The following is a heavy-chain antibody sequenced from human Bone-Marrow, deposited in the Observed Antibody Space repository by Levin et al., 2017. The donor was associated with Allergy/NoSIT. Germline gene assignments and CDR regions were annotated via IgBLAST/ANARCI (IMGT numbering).Heavy chain of an antibody. CDR1: GFTFSTYD. CDR2: IGTAGDT. CDR3: AREIRETTVTAHYDDGLDV. D-gene: IGHD2-21*02. Sequence: HPGGSLRLSCAASGFTFSTYDMHWVRQTTGTGLEWVSAIGTAGDTYYSDSVKGRFTISREDAKSSLYLQMNSLRAGDTAVYYCAREIRETTVTAHYDDGLDVWGQGTTVTVSS. J-gene: IGHJ6*02. V-gene: IGHV3-13*01.